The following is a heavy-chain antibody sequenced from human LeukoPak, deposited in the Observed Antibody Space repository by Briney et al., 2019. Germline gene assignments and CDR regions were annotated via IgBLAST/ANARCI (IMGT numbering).Heavy chain of an antibody. J-gene: IGHJ4*02. CDR3: ARDSSRATED. CDR1: GYSISSGYY. V-gene: IGHV4-38-2*02. Sequence: PSETLSLTCTVSGYSISSGYYWGWIRQPPGKGLEWIGSIYHSGSTYYNPSLKSRVTISVDTSKNQFSLKLSSVTAADTAVYYCARDSSRATEDWGQGTLVTVSS. CDR2: IYHSGST. D-gene: IGHD1-26*01.